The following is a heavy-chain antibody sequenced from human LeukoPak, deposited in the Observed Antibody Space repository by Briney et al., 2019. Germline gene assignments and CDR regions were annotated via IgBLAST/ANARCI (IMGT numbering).Heavy chain of an antibody. J-gene: IGHJ4*02. Sequence: NSSETLSLTCTVSGGSISSSSYYWGWIRQPPGKGLEWIGSIYYSGSTYYNPSLKSRVTISVDTSKNQFSLKLSSVTAADTAVYYCARVVVAATADYWGQGTLVTVSS. CDR1: GGSISSSSYY. CDR2: IYYSGST. CDR3: ARVVVAATADY. D-gene: IGHD2-15*01. V-gene: IGHV4-39*07.